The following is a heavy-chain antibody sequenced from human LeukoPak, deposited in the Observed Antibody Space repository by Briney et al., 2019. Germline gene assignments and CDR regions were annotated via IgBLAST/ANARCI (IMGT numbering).Heavy chain of an antibody. D-gene: IGHD3-10*01. V-gene: IGHV3-30*04. CDR2: ISYDGNNK. Sequence: GGSLRLSCAASGFTFSRNVMHWVRQAPGKGLEGVALISYDGNNKFYADSMKGRFTISRDNSRNTMYLQMSSLRGEDAAVYSCARGGIPTGPYYYFYYMDVWGKGTAVTVSS. CDR3: ARGGIPTGPYYYFYYMDV. J-gene: IGHJ6*03. CDR1: GFTFSRNV.